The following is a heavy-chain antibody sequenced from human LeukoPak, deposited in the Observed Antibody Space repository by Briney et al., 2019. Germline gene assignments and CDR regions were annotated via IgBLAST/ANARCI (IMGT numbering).Heavy chain of an antibody. V-gene: IGHV1-8*01. CDR3: ARGNNPAAAGRPVEDRGNDY. D-gene: IGHD6-13*01. CDR1: GYTFTSYD. Sequence: ASVKVSCKASGYTFTSYDINWVRQATGQGLEWMGWMNPNSGNTGYAQKFQGRVTMTRNTSISTAYMELSSLRSEDTAVYYCARGNNPAAAGRPVEDRGNDYWGQGTLVTVSS. CDR2: MNPNSGNT. J-gene: IGHJ4*02.